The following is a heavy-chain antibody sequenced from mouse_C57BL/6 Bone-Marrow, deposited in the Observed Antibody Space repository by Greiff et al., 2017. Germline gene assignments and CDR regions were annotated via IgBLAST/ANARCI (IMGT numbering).Heavy chain of an antibody. D-gene: IGHD1-1*01. J-gene: IGHJ4*01. CDR1: GYSITSDY. CDR3: ARYYGSHYYAMDY. Sequence: VQLKQSGPGLAKPSQTLSLTCSVTGYSITSDYWNWIRKFPGNKLEYMGYISYSGSTYYNPSLKSRISITRDTSKNQYYLQLNSVTTEDTATYYCARYYGSHYYAMDYWGQGTSVTVSS. V-gene: IGHV3-8*01. CDR2: ISYSGST.